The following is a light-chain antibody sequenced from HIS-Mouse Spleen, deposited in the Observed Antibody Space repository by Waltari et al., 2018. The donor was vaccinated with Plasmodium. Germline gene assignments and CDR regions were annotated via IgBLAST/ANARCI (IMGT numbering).Light chain of an antibody. Sequence: SYELTPPPSVSVSPGQTARITCSGDALPTKYAYWYQQKSGQAPVLVIYEDSKRPSGIPERFSGSSSGRMATLTISGAQVEDEADYYCYSTDSSGNHRGFGGGTKLTVL. CDR1: ALPTKY. CDR2: EDS. CDR3: YSTDSSGNHRG. V-gene: IGLV3-10*01. J-gene: IGLJ3*02.